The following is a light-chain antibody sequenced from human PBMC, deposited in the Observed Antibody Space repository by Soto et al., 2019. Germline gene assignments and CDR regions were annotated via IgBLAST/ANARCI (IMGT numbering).Light chain of an antibody. CDR1: QGISNY. CDR2: AAS. V-gene: IGKV1-27*01. J-gene: IGKJ3*01. Sequence: DIQMTQSPSSLSASVGDRVTITCRASQGISNYLAWYQQKPGKVPSLLIYAASTLQSGVPSRFSGSGYGTDFTLTISSLQPEDVATYYCQKYDSVPFTFGPGTKVDFK. CDR3: QKYDSVPFT.